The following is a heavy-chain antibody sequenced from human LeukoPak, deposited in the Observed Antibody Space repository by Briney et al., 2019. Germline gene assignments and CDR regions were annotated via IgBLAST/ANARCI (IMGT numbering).Heavy chain of an antibody. CDR2: ISGSGGST. V-gene: IGHV3-23*01. J-gene: IGHJ4*02. CDR3: ARGSYYGSGDFDY. Sequence: RGSLRLSCAASGFTFSSYAMSWVRQAPGKGLEWVSAISGSGGSTYYADSVKGRFTISRDNSKNTLYLQMNSLRAEDTAVYYCARGSYYGSGDFDYWGQGTLVTVSS. D-gene: IGHD3-10*01. CDR1: GFTFSSYA.